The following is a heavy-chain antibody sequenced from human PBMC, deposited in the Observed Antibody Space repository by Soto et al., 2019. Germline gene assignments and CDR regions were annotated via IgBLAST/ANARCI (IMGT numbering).Heavy chain of an antibody. J-gene: IGHJ6*02. D-gene: IGHD2-2*01. CDR3: ARHVPYCSDTSHCAYGMDV. V-gene: IGHV4-59*08. CDR1: GGSISSYY. CDR2: IYYSGST. Sequence: QVQLQESGPGLVKPSETLSLTCTVSGGSISSYYWSWIRQPPGKGLEWIGYIYYSGSTNYNPSLKSRATISVDTSKNQFPLKLSSGTAADTAVYYCARHVPYCSDTSHCAYGMDVWGQGTTVTVSS.